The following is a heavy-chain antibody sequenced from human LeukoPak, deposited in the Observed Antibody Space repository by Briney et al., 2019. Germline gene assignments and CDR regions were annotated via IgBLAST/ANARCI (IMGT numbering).Heavy chain of an antibody. Sequence: GGSLRLSCAASGFTFSSYSMNWVRQAPGKGLEWVSSISSSSSYIYYADSVKGRLTISRDNAKNSLYLQMNSLRAEDTAVYYCARRYCSGGSCYLDYWGQGTLVTVSS. CDR1: GFTFSSYS. D-gene: IGHD2-15*01. CDR3: ARRYCSGGSCYLDY. V-gene: IGHV3-21*01. CDR2: ISSSSSYI. J-gene: IGHJ4*02.